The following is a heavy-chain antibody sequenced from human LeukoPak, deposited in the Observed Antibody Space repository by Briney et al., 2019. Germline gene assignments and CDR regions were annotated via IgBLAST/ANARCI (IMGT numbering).Heavy chain of an antibody. V-gene: IGHV1-69*13. Sequence: GASVKVSCKASGGTFSSYAISWVRQAPGQGLAWMGGIIPIFGRANYAQKFQGRVMITADESTSTAYMELSSLRSEDTAVYYCAREWGHDSSGYYYGYWGQGTLVTVSS. D-gene: IGHD3-22*01. CDR1: GGTFSSYA. CDR3: AREWGHDSSGYYYGY. CDR2: IIPIFGRA. J-gene: IGHJ4*02.